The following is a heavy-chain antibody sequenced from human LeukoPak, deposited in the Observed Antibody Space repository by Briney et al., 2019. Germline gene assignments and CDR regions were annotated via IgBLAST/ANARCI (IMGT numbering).Heavy chain of an antibody. V-gene: IGHV3-23*01. D-gene: IGHD4-17*01. CDR1: GFTFSSYA. CDR3: ARDPHDYGDSFFDY. CDR2: ISGSGGST. J-gene: IGHJ4*02. Sequence: GGSLRLSCAASGFTFSSYAMSWVRQAPGKGLEWVSAISGSGGSTYYADSVKGRFTISRDNSKNTLYLQMNSLRAEDTAVYYCARDPHDYGDSFFDYWGQGTLVTVSS.